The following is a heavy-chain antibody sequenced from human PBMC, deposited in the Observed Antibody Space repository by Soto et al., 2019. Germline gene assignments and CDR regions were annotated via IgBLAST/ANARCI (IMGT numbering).Heavy chain of an antibody. CDR2: IWYDGSNK. CDR1: GFTFSSYG. Sequence: QVQLVESGGGVVQPGRSLRLSCAASGFTFSSYGMHWVRQAPGKGLEWVAVIWYDGSNKYYADSVKGRFTISRDNSKNTLYPQMNSLRAEDTAVYYCAREKGRRDYYYGMDVWGQGTTVTVSS. CDR3: AREKGRRDYYYGMDV. V-gene: IGHV3-33*01. J-gene: IGHJ6*02.